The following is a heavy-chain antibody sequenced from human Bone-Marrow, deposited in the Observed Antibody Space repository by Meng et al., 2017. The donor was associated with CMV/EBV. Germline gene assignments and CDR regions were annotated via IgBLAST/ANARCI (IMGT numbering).Heavy chain of an antibody. CDR3: AKWEPPAY. CDR1: GFTFDDYG. CDR2: IYSGGST. J-gene: IGHJ4*02. Sequence: GESLKISCAASGFTFDDYGMSWVRQAPGKGLEWVSVIYSGGSTYYADSVKGRFTISRDNSKNTLYLQMNSLRAEDTAVYYCAKWEPPAYWGQGTLVTVSS. V-gene: IGHV3-53*01. D-gene: IGHD1-26*01.